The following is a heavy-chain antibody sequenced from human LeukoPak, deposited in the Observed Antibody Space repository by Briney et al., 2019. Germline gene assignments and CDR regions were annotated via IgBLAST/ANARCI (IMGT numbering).Heavy chain of an antibody. CDR3: ARGMIRAAAGRG. Sequence: SVKVSCKASGGTFSSYAISWVRQAPGQGLEWMGRIIPILGIANYAQKFQGRVTITADKSTSTAYMELSSLRSEDTAVYYCARGMIRAAAGRGWGQGTLVTVSS. J-gene: IGHJ4*02. V-gene: IGHV1-69*04. D-gene: IGHD6-13*01. CDR1: GGTFSSYA. CDR2: IIPILGIA.